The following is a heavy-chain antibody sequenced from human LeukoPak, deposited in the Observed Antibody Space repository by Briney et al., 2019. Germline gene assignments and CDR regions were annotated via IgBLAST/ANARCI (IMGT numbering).Heavy chain of an antibody. V-gene: IGHV4-30-4*07. CDR2: IYNSGST. CDR1: GGSISSGGYS. Sequence: SETLSLTCAVSGGSISSGGYSWNWIRQPPGKGLEWIGYIYNSGSTSYNPSLRSRVIMSVDTSKNQFSLKLTSVTAADTAVYYCARGWGPAYCGGDCHRHFDNWGQGTLVTVSA. J-gene: IGHJ4*02. D-gene: IGHD2-21*02. CDR3: ARGWGPAYCGGDCHRHFDN.